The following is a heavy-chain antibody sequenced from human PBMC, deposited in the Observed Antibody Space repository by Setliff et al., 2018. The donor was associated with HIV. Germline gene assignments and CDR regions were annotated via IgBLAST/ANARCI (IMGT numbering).Heavy chain of an antibody. V-gene: IGHV4-39*01. CDR3: ARRYSSSGYAYDI. Sequence: NPSETLSLTCTVSGGSVSTSSYYWGWIRQPPGKGLEWIGSLYNGGSTSYSPSLKSRVTMSVDTSKNQFSLELTSVTAADTAVYTCARRYSSSGYAYDIWGQGTMVTVSS. J-gene: IGHJ3*02. CDR2: LYNGGST. CDR1: GGSVSTSSYY. D-gene: IGHD6-13*01.